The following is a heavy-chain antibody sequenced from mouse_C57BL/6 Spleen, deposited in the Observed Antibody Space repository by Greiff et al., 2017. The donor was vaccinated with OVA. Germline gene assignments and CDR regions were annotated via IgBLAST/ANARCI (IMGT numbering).Heavy chain of an antibody. D-gene: IGHD2-4*01. J-gene: IGHJ3*01. CDR3: ARAPYDYDVAWFAY. CDR2: ISYDGSN. CDR1: GYSITSGYY. Sequence: DVQLQESGPGLVKPSQSLSLTCSVTGYSITSGYYWNWIRQFPGNKLEWMGYISYDGSNNYNPSLKNRISITRDTSKNQFFLKLNSVTTEDTATYYCARAPYDYDVAWFAYWGQGTLVTVSA. V-gene: IGHV3-6*01.